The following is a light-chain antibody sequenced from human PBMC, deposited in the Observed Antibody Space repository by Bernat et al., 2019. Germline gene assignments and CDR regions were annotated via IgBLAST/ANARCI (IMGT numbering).Light chain of an antibody. Sequence: DVRMTQSPSSLSASVGDTVTISCRASQTISNYVAWFQQKAGKAPQSLISRASDLQPGVPSRFRGSGSGADFTLTISSLQPEDVGTYYCQQYNTFPPSFGGGTRVEI. V-gene: IGKV1-16*01. J-gene: IGKJ4*01. CDR1: QTISNY. CDR3: QQYNTFPPS. CDR2: RAS.